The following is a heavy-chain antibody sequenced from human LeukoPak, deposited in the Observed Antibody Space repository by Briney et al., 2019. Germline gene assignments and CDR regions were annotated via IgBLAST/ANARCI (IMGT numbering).Heavy chain of an antibody. CDR1: GYTFTSYG. J-gene: IGHJ3*02. CDR3: AGDTHYDFWSGYSAPKGAFDI. Sequence: GASVKVSCKASGYTFTSYGISWVRQAPGQGLEWMGWINPNSGGTNYAQKFQGRVTMTRDTSISTAYMELSSLRSEDTAVYYCAGDTHYDFWSGYSAPKGAFDIGGQGTMVTVSS. D-gene: IGHD3-3*01. CDR2: INPNSGGT. V-gene: IGHV1-2*02.